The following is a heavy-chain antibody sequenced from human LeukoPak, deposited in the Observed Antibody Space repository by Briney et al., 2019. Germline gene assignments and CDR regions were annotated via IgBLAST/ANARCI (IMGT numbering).Heavy chain of an antibody. CDR2: IKKDGSEK. CDR1: GFTFCSYW. CDR3: ARDVVVVPLY. D-gene: IGHD3-22*01. J-gene: IGHJ4*02. V-gene: IGHV3-7*04. Sequence: GGSLRLSCAASGFTFCSYWMSWVRQAPGKGLEWVANIKKDGSEKNYVDSAKGRFSISRDNAKNSLYLQMNGLRAEDTAVYYCARDVVVVPLYWGRGTMVTVSS.